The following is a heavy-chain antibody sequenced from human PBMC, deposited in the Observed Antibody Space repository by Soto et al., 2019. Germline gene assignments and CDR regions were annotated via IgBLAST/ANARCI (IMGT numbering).Heavy chain of an antibody. D-gene: IGHD2-15*01. V-gene: IGHV3-23*01. CDR1: GFTFSSYA. CDR2: ISGSGGST. Sequence: GVSLRLSFAASGFTFSSYAMSWVRQAPGKGLEWVSAISGSGGSTYYADSVKGRFTISRDNSKNTLYLQMNSLRAEDTAVYYCAKVGLLGCLDRWGQGTLVTVSS. J-gene: IGHJ5*02. CDR3: AKVGLLGCLDR.